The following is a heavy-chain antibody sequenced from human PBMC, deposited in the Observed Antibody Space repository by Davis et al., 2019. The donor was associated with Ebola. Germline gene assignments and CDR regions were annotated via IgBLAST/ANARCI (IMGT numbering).Heavy chain of an antibody. D-gene: IGHD5/OR15-5a*01. CDR3: ARGNLFQVSYYYYYMDV. J-gene: IGHJ6*03. Sequence: ASVKVSCKASGYTFTGYYMHWVRQAPGQGLEWMGWINPNSGGTNYAQKFQGRVTMTRDTSISTAYMELSRLRSDDTAVYYCARGNLFQVSYYYYYMDVWGKGTTVTVSS. CDR2: INPNSGGT. CDR1: GYTFTGYY. V-gene: IGHV1-2*02.